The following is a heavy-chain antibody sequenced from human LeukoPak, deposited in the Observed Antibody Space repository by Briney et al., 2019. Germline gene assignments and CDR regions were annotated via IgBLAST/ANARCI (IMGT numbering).Heavy chain of an antibody. J-gene: IGHJ5*02. CDR1: GGSISTYY. D-gene: IGHD3-3*01. CDR2: INHSGST. Sequence: SETLSLTCTVSGGSISTYYWNWIRKPPGKGLEWIGEINHSGSTNYNPSLKSRVTISVDTSKNQFSLKLSSVTAADTAVYYCARAVYDFWSGYRPTNGFDPWGQGTLVTVSS. V-gene: IGHV4-34*01. CDR3: ARAVYDFWSGYRPTNGFDP.